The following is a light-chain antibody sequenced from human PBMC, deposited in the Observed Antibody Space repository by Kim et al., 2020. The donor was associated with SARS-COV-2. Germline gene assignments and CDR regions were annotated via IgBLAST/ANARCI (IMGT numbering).Light chain of an antibody. J-gene: IGLJ2*01. CDR2: QDT. CDR3: QAKDSSTVV. Sequence: SGSPGQAASRACAGDKLRGTYAARYLKKPCQSPVLINDQDTKRPSGIPERFSASNSWTTANLTISGTQAMDGADYYCQAKDSSTVVFGGGTQLTVL. V-gene: IGLV3-1*01. CDR1: KLRGTY.